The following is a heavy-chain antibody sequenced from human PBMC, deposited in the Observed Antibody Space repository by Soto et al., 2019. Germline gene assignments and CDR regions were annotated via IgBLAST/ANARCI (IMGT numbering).Heavy chain of an antibody. CDR3: ARRGFDP. CDR1: GFTFSSYA. V-gene: IGHV3-30-3*01. J-gene: IGHJ5*02. Sequence: GGSLRLSCAASGFTFSSYAMHWVRQAPGKGLEWVAVISYDGSNKYYADSVKGRFTISIDHSKNTLYLQMNSLRAEDTAVYYCARRGFDPWGQGTLVTVSS. CDR2: ISYDGSNK.